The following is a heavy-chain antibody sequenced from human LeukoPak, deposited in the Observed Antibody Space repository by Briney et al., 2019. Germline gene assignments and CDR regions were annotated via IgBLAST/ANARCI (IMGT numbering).Heavy chain of an antibody. V-gene: IGHV4-34*01. Sequence: SETLSLACAVYGGSFSGYYWSWIRQPPGKGLEWIGEINHSGSTNYNPSLKSRVTISVDTSKNQFSLKLSSVTAADTAVYYCARGTPGTVDYWGQGTLVTVSS. CDR2: INHSGST. CDR3: ARGTPGTVDY. CDR1: GGSFSGYY. J-gene: IGHJ4*02.